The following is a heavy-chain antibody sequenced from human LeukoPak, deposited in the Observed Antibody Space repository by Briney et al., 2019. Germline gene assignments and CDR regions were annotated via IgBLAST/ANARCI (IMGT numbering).Heavy chain of an antibody. CDR2: IKGDGIST. CDR1: GFDSSSNW. CDR3: AKDHYWSIDY. V-gene: IGHV3-74*01. D-gene: IGHD3-3*01. Sequence: GGSLRLSCAASGFDSSSNWMHWVCHAPGQGLVWVSRIKGDGISTNYADSVKGRFTISRDIAKNTLYLQMNSLRAEDTGVYYCAKDHYWSIDYWGRGTLVTVSS. J-gene: IGHJ4*02.